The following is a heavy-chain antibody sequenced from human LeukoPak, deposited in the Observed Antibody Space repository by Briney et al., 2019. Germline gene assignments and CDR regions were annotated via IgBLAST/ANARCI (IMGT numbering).Heavy chain of an antibody. CDR3: ARGRPAARRLNYDYMDV. V-gene: IGHV1-2*02. J-gene: IGHJ6*03. D-gene: IGHD6-25*01. CDR2: INPNSGGT. CDR1: GYTFTGYY. Sequence: ASVTVSCKASGYTFTGYYMHWVRHAPGQGLGWMGWINPNSGGTNYAQKFQGRVTMTRDTSISTAYMELSRLGSDDTAVYYCARGRPAARRLNYDYMDVWGKGTTVTVSS.